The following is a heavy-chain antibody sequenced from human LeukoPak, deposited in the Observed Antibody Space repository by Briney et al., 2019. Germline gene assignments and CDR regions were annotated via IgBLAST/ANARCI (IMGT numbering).Heavy chain of an antibody. CDR2: IYYRGST. J-gene: IGHJ4*02. CDR3: ATAQYSGSWFDY. Sequence: SETLSLTCTVSGGSISSGGYYWSWIRQHPGKGLEWIGYIYYRGSTNYNPSLKSRVTISVDTSKNQFSLKLSSVTAADTAVYYCATAQYSGSWFDYWGQGALVTVSS. CDR1: GGSISSGGYY. V-gene: IGHV4-61*08. D-gene: IGHD1-26*01.